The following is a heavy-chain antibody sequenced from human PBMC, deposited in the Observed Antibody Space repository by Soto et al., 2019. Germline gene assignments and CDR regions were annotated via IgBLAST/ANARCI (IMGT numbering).Heavy chain of an antibody. V-gene: IGHV1-3*05. J-gene: IGHJ4*02. Sequence: QVQLVQSGAEEKKPGASVKVSCKASGFTFSGYTIHWVRQAPGQRLEWMGWIKADNTNTKYSQKFQGRVTITRDTSASTVYMELSSLRSEATAVYYCAREGGWYVDYWGQGTLVTVSS. CDR1: GFTFSGYT. D-gene: IGHD6-19*01. CDR2: IKADNTNT. CDR3: AREGGWYVDY.